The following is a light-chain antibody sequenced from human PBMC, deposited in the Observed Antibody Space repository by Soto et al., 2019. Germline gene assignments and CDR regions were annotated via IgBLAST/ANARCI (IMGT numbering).Light chain of an antibody. J-gene: IGKJ3*01. CDR1: QSISTW. Sequence: DIQMTQSPSTLSASVGDRVTITCRANQSISTWLAWYQRKPGKAPKLLIYKASSLESGVPSRFSGSGSGTEFTLTISSLQPDAFATYYCQQYDSYSFTFGPGTKVDIK. V-gene: IGKV1-5*03. CDR3: QQYDSYSFT. CDR2: KAS.